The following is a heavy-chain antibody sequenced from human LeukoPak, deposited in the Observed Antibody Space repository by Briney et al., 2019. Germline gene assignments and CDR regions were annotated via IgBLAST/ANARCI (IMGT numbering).Heavy chain of an antibody. V-gene: IGHV1-8*01. CDR2: MNPNTVST. J-gene: IGHJ5*02. D-gene: IGHD3-22*01. CDR1: GYTFTSYD. CDR3: ARGSGDSSGYYYVRGFDP. Sequence: ASVKVSCKASGYTFTSYDINWVRQATGQGREWMGWMNPNTVSTGYPLKFPRTAPLPRTPSISTAYIPLSSLRSEDTAVYYCARGSGDSSGYYYVRGFDPWGQGTLVTVSS.